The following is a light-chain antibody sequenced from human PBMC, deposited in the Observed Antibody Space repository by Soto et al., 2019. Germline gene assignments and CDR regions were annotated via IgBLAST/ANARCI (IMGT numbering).Light chain of an antibody. CDR3: QNCDDIPN. V-gene: IGKV1-33*01. CDR1: HDITSY. J-gene: IGKJ3*01. Sequence: DIQMTQSPSSLSASVGDRVTITCQASHDITSYLNWYQHKPRKAPKLLIYDASILEAGVPSRFSGSGSGTEFTFTISSRKPEDVAAYDCQNCDDIPNIGPGTTVDVK. CDR2: DAS.